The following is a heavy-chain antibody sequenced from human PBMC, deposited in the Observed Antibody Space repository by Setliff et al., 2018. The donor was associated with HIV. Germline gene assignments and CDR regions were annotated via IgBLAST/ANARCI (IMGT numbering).Heavy chain of an antibody. Sequence: SETLSLTCAVYGGSFRGYYWSWIRQPPGKGLEWSGEINHSGSTNYNPSLKSRVTISVDTSKNQISLKLSSVPAADTAVYYCARLTGIYYYDISHHPSGYYYYYMDVWGKGTTVTVSS. J-gene: IGHJ6*03. V-gene: IGHV4-34*01. CDR3: ARLTGIYYYDISHHPSGYYYYYMDV. CDR1: GGSFRGYY. D-gene: IGHD3-22*01. CDR2: INHSGST.